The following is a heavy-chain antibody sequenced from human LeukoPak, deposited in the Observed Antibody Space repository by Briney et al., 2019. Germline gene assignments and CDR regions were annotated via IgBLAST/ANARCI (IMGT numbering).Heavy chain of an antibody. CDR1: GFTFSSYA. Sequence: PGRSLRLSCAASGFTFSSYAMHWVRQAPGKGLEWVAVISYDGSNKYYADSVKGRFTISRDNSKNTLYLQMNSLRAEDTAVYYCARVSFLGRVVGGGLQSWLAYDYWGQGTLVTVSS. J-gene: IGHJ4*02. CDR3: ARVSFLGRVVGGGLQSWLAYDY. D-gene: IGHD6-19*01. CDR2: ISYDGSNK. V-gene: IGHV3-30-3*01.